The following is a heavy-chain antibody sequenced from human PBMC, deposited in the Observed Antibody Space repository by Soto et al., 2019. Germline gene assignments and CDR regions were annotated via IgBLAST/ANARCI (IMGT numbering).Heavy chain of an antibody. CDR3: ARDRITIFGVVNVLDYYGMDV. CDR2: INPNSGGT. D-gene: IGHD3-3*01. Sequence: ASVKVCCKASGYTFTGYYMHWVRQAPGQGLEWMGWINPNSGGTNYAQKFQGWVTMTRDTSISTAYMELSRLRSDDTAVYYCARDRITIFGVVNVLDYYGMDVWG. V-gene: IGHV1-2*04. J-gene: IGHJ6*02. CDR1: GYTFTGYY.